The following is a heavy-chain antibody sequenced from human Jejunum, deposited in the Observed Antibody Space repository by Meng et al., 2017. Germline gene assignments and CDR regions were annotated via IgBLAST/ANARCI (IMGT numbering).Heavy chain of an antibody. V-gene: IGHV4-4*02. D-gene: IGHD3-10*02. Sequence: QVQLRESGPGLGTPSEPLSLSCAVSGGSNESNNWWTWSRQPPGQGLEWIGEVYHSGSTHYNPSLQSRVTISIDNSKNRFSLSLNSVTAADTAIYYCARADYVRYFDLWGRGTLVTVSS. CDR3: ARADYVRYFDL. CDR1: GGSNESNNW. J-gene: IGHJ2*01. CDR2: VYHSGST.